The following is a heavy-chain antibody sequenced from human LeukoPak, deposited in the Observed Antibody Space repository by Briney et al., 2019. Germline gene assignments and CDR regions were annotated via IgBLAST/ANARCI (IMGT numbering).Heavy chain of an antibody. V-gene: IGHV3-21*01. CDR1: GFTFSSYS. CDR3: ARDKSVAYYYDSSGYDAFDI. J-gene: IGHJ3*02. CDR2: ISSSSSYI. D-gene: IGHD3-22*01. Sequence: GGSLRLSCAASGFTFSSYSMNWVRQGPGKGLEWVSSISSSSSYIYYADSVKGRFTISRDNAKNSLYLQMNSLRAEDTAVYYCARDKSVAYYYDSSGYDAFDIWGQGTMVTVSS.